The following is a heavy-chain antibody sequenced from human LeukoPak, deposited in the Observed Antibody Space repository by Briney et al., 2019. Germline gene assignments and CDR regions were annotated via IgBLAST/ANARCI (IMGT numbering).Heavy chain of an antibody. Sequence: SETLSLTCTVSGGSISSSSYFWGWIRQPPGKGLEWVGSMSYSGSTYYNPSLKSRVTISVDTSKNQFSLKLSSVTAAGTAVYYCARRSSSQPPNYWGQGTLVTVSS. D-gene: IGHD6-13*01. J-gene: IGHJ4*02. CDR1: GGSISSSSYF. V-gene: IGHV4-39*01. CDR3: ARRSSSQPPNY. CDR2: MSYSGST.